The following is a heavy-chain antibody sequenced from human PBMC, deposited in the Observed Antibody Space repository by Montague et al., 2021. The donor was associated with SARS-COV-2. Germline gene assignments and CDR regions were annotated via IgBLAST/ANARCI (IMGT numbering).Heavy chain of an antibody. CDR3: ARLRDGVVPSPILGIGPYYTYYYKDG. V-gene: IGHV4-34*01. CDR2: INHGGNT. D-gene: IGHD2-15*01. CDR1: GGSFSGYY. Sequence: SETLSLTCAVHGGSFSGYYWNWIRQPPGKGLEWIGEINHGGNTNYNPSLKNRLTISVDTSKNQFSLKLTSVAATDTAVYYCARLRDGVVPSPILGIGPYYTYYYKDGWGKGTTVTVSS. J-gene: IGHJ6*03.